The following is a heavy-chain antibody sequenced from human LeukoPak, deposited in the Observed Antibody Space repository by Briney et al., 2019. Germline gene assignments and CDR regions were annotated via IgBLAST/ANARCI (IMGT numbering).Heavy chain of an antibody. CDR2: IIPIFGTA. Sequence: GASVKVSCKASGGTFSSYAISWVRQAPGQGLEWMGGIIPIFGTANYAQKLQGRVTMTTDTSTSTAYMELRSLRSDDTAVYYCARSQGYDYVWGSYRPNYYFDYWGQGTLVTVSS. CDR1: GGTFSSYA. V-gene: IGHV1-69*05. D-gene: IGHD3-16*02. J-gene: IGHJ4*02. CDR3: ARSQGYDYVWGSYRPNYYFDY.